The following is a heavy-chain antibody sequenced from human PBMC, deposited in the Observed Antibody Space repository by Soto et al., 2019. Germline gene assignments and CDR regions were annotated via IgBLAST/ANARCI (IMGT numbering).Heavy chain of an antibody. CDR2: VKSKADGGSG. Sequence: LRLSCAASGFPFNNAWINWFRQVPGKGLEWVGRVKSKADGGSGDYAAPVKGRFVVSRDDSKDIVYLQMNSLKIEDTGVYYCTTDSRTTLPEIRFDYWGHGTQVTVSX. V-gene: IGHV3-15*07. CDR3: TTDSRTTLPEIRFDY. J-gene: IGHJ4*01. CDR1: GFPFNNAW. D-gene: IGHD1-26*01.